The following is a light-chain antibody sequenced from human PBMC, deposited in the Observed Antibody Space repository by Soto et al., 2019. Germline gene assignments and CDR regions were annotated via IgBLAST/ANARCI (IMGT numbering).Light chain of an antibody. V-gene: IGKV3-20*01. CDR2: GAS. CDR3: QQYGSSGT. J-gene: IGKJ1*01. CDR1: QSVHSGH. Sequence: ENVLTQSPDTLSLSPGGRATLSCRASQSVHSGHLAWYQQKPGQAPRLLIYGASNRATGIPDRFSGSGSGTDFTLTISRLEPEDFAVYYCQQYGSSGTFGQGTKVDI.